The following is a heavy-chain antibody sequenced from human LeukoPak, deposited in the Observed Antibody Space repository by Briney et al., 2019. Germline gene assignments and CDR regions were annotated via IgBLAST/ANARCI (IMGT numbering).Heavy chain of an antibody. D-gene: IGHD4-17*01. Sequence: ASVKVSCKASGYTFTGYYMHWVRQAPGQGLEWMGWINPNSGGTNYAQKFQGRVTMTTDTSTSTAYMELRSLRSDDTAVYYCARVPLPHYGGNSGYWFDPWGQGTLVTVSS. V-gene: IGHV1-2*02. CDR2: INPNSGGT. CDR1: GYTFTGYY. CDR3: ARVPLPHYGGNSGYWFDP. J-gene: IGHJ5*02.